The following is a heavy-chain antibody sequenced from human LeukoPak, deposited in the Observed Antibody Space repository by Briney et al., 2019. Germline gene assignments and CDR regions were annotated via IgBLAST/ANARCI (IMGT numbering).Heavy chain of an antibody. CDR1: GYSISSGYY. J-gene: IGHJ4*02. D-gene: IGHD2-21*01. V-gene: IGHV4-38-2*02. CDR2: IYHSGST. CDR3: ARAAGVAYCGGDCYTFDY. Sequence: SETLSLTCTVSGYSISSGYYWGWIRQPPGKGLEWIGSIYHSGSTYYNPSLKSRVTISVDTSKNQFSLKLSSVTAADTAVYYCARAAGVAYCGGDCYTFDYWGQGTLVTVSS.